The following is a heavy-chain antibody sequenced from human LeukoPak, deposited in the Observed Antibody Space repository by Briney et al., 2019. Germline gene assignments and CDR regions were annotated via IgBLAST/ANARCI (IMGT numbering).Heavy chain of an antibody. CDR1: GFTFGDYY. CDR2: ISSSDTYT. D-gene: IGHD6-19*01. CDR3: ARGPYSSGSSADY. Sequence: PGGSLRLSCAASGFTFGDYYMSWIRQAPGKGLEWVSYISSSDTYTNYADSVKGRFTISRDNAKNSLYLQMNSLRAEDTAVYCCARGPYSSGSSADYWGQGTLVTVSS. J-gene: IGHJ4*02. V-gene: IGHV3-11*06.